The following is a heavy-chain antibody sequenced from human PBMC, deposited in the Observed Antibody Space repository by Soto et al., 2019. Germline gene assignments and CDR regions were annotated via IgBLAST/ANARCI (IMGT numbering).Heavy chain of an antibody. CDR3: ARDPIFFFVWLLSSYFVF. CDR2: IKQDGSEK. CDR1: GFTFSSYW. D-gene: IGHD3-9*01. J-gene: IGHJ4*02. Sequence: GGSLRLSCAASGFTFSSYWMSWVRQAPGKGLEWVANIKQDGSEKYYVDSAKGRFTISRDNAKNSLYLQMNSLRAEDTAVYYCARDPIFFFVWLLSSYFVFWGQGIRVTGSS. V-gene: IGHV3-7*05.